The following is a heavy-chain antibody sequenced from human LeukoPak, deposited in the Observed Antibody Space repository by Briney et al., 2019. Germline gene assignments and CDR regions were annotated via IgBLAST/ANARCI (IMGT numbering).Heavy chain of an antibody. J-gene: IGHJ4*02. CDR1: GFTVSSNY. D-gene: IGHD3-10*01. V-gene: IGHV3-66*01. CDR2: IYSGGST. Sequence: GGSLRLSCAASGFTVSSNYMSWVRQAPGKGLDWGSVIYSGGSTYYADSVKGRFTISRDNSKNTLYLQMNSLRAEDTAVYYCARVVMYGSGIFFDYWGQGTLVTVSS. CDR3: ARVVMYGSGIFFDY.